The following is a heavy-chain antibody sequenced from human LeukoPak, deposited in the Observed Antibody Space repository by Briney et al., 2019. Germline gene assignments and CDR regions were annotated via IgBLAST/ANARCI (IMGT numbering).Heavy chain of an antibody. CDR3: AKVGLLWFGELDY. CDR1: GFTFGDYA. J-gene: IGHJ4*02. D-gene: IGHD3-10*01. V-gene: IGHV3-23*01. CDR2: ISGSGGST. Sequence: GGSLRLSCTASGFTFGDYAMSWFRQAPGKGLEWVSAISGSGGSTYYADSVKGRFTISRDNSKNTLYLQMNSLRAEDTAVYYCAKVGLLWFGELDYWGQGTLVTVSS.